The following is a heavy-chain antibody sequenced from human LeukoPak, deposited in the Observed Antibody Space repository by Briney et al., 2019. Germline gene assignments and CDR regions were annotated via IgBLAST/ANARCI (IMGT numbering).Heavy chain of an antibody. CDR2: INSDGSSA. Sequence: GGSLRLSCAASGFTFSSYWMHWVRQAPGKGLVWVSRINSDGSSATYADSVKGRFTISRDNAKHTLFLQMNSLRAEDTAVYFCARGQLAPRDVWGQGTTVTVSS. D-gene: IGHD6-6*01. CDR3: ARGQLAPRDV. V-gene: IGHV3-74*01. J-gene: IGHJ6*02. CDR1: GFTFSSYW.